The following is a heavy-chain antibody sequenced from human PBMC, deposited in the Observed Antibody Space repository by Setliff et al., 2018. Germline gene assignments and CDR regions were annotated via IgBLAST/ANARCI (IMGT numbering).Heavy chain of an antibody. CDR3: AREYFYGDYVGGGIDP. D-gene: IGHD4-17*01. CDR2: IGHTGSI. V-gene: IGHV4-38-2*02. Sequence: SETLSLTCTVSGYSISSGYIWGWIRQPPGKGLEWVGNIGHTGSINYNPSLKSRLTISRDTSKNQVSLKLNSVTATDTAVYYCAREYFYGDYVGGGIDPWGQGTLVTVSS. CDR1: GYSISSGYI. J-gene: IGHJ5*02.